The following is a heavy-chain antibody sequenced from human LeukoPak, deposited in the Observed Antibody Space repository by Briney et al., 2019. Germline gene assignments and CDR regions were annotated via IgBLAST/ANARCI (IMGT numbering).Heavy chain of an antibody. CDR1: GFTFSSYS. CDR3: AKAISSRGYYYYGMDV. D-gene: IGHD6-13*01. Sequence: GGSLRLSCAASGFTFSSYSMNWVRQAPGKGLEWVSYISSSSSTIYYADSVKGRFTISRDNSKNTLYLQMNSLRAEDTAVYYCAKAISSRGYYYYGMDVWGQGTTVTVSS. J-gene: IGHJ6*02. V-gene: IGHV3-48*01. CDR2: ISSSSSTI.